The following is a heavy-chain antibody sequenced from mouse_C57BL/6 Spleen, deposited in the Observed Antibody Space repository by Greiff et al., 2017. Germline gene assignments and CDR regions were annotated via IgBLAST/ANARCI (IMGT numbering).Heavy chain of an antibody. V-gene: IGHV1-69*01. CDR2: IDPSDSYT. J-gene: IGHJ2*01. CDR1: GYTFTSYW. Sequence: QVQLQQPGAELVMPGASVKLSCKASGYTFTSYWMHWVKQRPGQGLEWIGEIDPSDSYTNYNQKFKGKSTLTVDTSSSTAYMQLSSLTSEDSAVYYWARRGDYFDYWGQGTTLTVSS. CDR3: ARRGDYFDY.